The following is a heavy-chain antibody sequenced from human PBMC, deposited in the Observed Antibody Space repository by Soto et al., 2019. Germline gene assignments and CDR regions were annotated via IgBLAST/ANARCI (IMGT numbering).Heavy chain of an antibody. Sequence: QLQLQESGSGLVKPLQTLSLTCGISGDSISSRGYTWTWIRQPPGMGLEWIGYIYPSGAAYYNPSLKSRVTISLETSKNRFSLNVKSATAADTAVYYCARAVFSSILYIDFWGQGTTVTVSS. CDR1: GDSISSRGYT. J-gene: IGHJ6*03. V-gene: IGHV4-30-2*01. CDR3: ARAVFSSILYIDF. D-gene: IGHD3-10*01. CDR2: IYPSGAA.